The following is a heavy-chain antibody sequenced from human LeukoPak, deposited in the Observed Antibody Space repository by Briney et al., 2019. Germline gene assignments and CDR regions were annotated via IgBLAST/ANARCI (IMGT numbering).Heavy chain of an antibody. Sequence: SETLSLTCTVSGGSISSSRYYWGWIRQPPGKGLEWIGSIYYSGSTHYNPSLKSRVIISVDTSKNQFSLKLSSVTAADTAVYYCARGIYTGATFYLDYWGQGTLVTVSS. J-gene: IGHJ4*02. CDR3: ARGIYTGATFYLDY. V-gene: IGHV4-39*01. CDR2: IYYSGST. CDR1: GGSISSSRYY. D-gene: IGHD4-23*01.